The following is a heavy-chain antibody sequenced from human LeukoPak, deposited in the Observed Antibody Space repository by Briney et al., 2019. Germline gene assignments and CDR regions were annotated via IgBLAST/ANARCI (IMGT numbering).Heavy chain of an antibody. D-gene: IGHD6-13*01. J-gene: IGHJ1*01. V-gene: IGHV1-8*01. CDR3: ARNGQQVRYFQH. Sequence: VASVKVSCKASGYTFTNYDINWVRQATGQGLEWMGWMNPNSGNTNYAQKFQGRVTMTRNTSISTAYMELSSLTSEDTAVYYCARNGQQVRYFQHWGQGTLVTVSS. CDR2: MNPNSGNT. CDR1: GYTFTNYD.